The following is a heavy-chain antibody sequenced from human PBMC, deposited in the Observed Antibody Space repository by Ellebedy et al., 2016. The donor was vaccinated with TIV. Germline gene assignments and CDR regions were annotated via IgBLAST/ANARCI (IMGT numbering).Heavy chain of an antibody. D-gene: IGHD4-17*01. CDR3: ARSLPTGPDAFDI. J-gene: IGHJ3*02. CDR1: GFTFSSYA. CDR2: ITGSGSRT. Sequence: GESLKISCAASGFTFSSYAMSWVRQAPGKGLEWVSTITGSGSRTDYADSVKGRFTFSRDNSKNTLYLQMNSLRAEDTAVYYCARSLPTGPDAFDIWGQGTMVTVSS. V-gene: IGHV3-23*01.